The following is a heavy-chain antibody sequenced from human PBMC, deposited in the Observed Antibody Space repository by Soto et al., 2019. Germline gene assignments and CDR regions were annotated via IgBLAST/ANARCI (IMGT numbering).Heavy chain of an antibody. CDR2: IIPIFGTA. CDR3: ARDGVPYGSGSYYNQAFDY. J-gene: IGHJ4*02. Sequence: SVKVSCKASGGTFSSYAISWVRQAPGQGLEWMGGIIPIFGTANYAQKFQGRVTITADKSTSTAYMELSSLRSEDTAVYYCARDGVPYGSGSYYNQAFDYWGQGTLVTVPQ. CDR1: GGTFSSYA. V-gene: IGHV1-69*06. D-gene: IGHD3-10*01.